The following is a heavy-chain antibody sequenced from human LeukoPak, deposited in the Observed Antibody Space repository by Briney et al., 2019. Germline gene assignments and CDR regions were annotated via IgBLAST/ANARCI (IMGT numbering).Heavy chain of an antibody. CDR2: IIPIRGIA. Sequence: RASVRVSCKASGGTFSSYTISWVRQAPGQGLEWMGRIIPIRGIANYAQKFQGRVTITADKSTSTAYMELSSLRSEDTAVYYCARVGYDSSGYSNRNNWFDPWGQGTLVTVSS. CDR1: GGTFSSYT. J-gene: IGHJ5*02. CDR3: ARVGYDSSGYSNRNNWFDP. V-gene: IGHV1-69*02. D-gene: IGHD3-22*01.